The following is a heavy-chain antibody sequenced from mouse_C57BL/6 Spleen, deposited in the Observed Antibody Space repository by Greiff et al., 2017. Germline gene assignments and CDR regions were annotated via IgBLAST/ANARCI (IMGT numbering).Heavy chain of an antibody. CDR3: ARGYYGVYYFDY. J-gene: IGHJ2*01. CDR2: IDPSDSYT. CDR1: GYTFTSYW. Sequence: QVQLQQPGAELVKPGASVKLSCKASGYTFTSYWMQWVKQRPGQGLEWIGEIDPSDSYTNYNQKFKGKATLTVDTSSSTADMQLSSLTSEDSAVYYCARGYYGVYYFDYWGQGTTLTVSS. V-gene: IGHV1-50*01. D-gene: IGHD1-2*01.